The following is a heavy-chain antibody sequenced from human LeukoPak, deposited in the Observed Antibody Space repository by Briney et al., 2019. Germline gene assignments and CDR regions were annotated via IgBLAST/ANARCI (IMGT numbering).Heavy chain of an antibody. D-gene: IGHD3-10*01. Sequence: GESLKISCKGSGYSFTSYWIGWVRQMPGKGLEWMGIIYPGDSDTRYSPSFQGQVTISADKSISTAYLLRSSIQTSDNAIDYYATNTMFRGIHAFDIWGQGTMVTVSS. V-gene: IGHV5-51*01. CDR3: ATNTMFRGIHAFDI. J-gene: IGHJ3*02. CDR2: IYPGDSDT. CDR1: GYSFTSYW.